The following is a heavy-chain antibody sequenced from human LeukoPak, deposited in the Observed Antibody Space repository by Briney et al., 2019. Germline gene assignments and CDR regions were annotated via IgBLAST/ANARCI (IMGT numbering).Heavy chain of an antibody. CDR3: ALTPGGSGSYFDY. Sequence: GGSLRLSCAASGFTFSSYEMNWVRQAPGKGLEWVANIKQDGSEKYYVDSVKGRVTVSRDNSKNTLYVQMNSLRVEDTAVYYCALTPGGSGSYFDYWGQGTLVIVSS. CDR1: GFTFSSYE. D-gene: IGHD1-26*01. V-gene: IGHV3-7*03. CDR2: IKQDGSEK. J-gene: IGHJ4*02.